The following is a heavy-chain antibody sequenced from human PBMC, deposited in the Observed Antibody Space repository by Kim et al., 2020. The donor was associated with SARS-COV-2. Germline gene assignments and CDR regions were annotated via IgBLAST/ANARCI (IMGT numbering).Heavy chain of an antibody. CDR3: AGDLIAVDFWSGYRGVGFDP. J-gene: IGHJ5*02. V-gene: IGHV1-46*01. CDR1: GYTFTSYY. D-gene: IGHD3-3*01. Sequence: GSVKVSCKASGYTFTSYYMHWVRQAPGQGLEWMGIINPSGGSTSYAQKFQGRVTMTRDTSTSTGYMELSSLRSEDTAVYYCAGDLIAVDFWSGYRGVGFDPWGQGTLVTVSS. CDR2: INPSGGST.